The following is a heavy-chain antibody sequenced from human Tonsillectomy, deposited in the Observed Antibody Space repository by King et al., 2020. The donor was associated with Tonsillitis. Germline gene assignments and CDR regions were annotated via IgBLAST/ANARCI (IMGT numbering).Heavy chain of an antibody. CDR1: GFTFSNYA. CDR3: AKGDTAVSGASDY. J-gene: IGHJ4*02. CDR2: ITSSGGGT. Sequence: VQLVESGGGLVQPGGSLRLSCAASGFTFSNYAMNWVRQAPGKGLECVSVITSSGGGTYYADSVKGRFTISRDNSKNTLYLQRNSLRAEDTAVYYCAKGDTAVSGASDYWGQGTLVTVSS. V-gene: IGHV3-23*04. D-gene: IGHD6-19*01.